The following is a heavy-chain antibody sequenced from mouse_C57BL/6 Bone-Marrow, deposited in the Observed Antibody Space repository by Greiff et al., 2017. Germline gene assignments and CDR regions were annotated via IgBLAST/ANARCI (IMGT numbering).Heavy chain of an antibody. CDR2: ISSGGSYT. J-gene: IGHJ4*01. CDR1: GFTFSSYG. V-gene: IGHV5-6*01. CDR3: ARPTVYYAMDY. D-gene: IGHD1-1*01. Sequence: EVKLVESGGDLVKPGGSLKLSCAASGFTFSSYGMSWVRQTPDKRLEWVATISSGGSYTYYPDSVKGRFTISRDNAKNTLYLQMSSLKSEDTAMYYCARPTVYYAMDYWVKEPQSPSPQ.